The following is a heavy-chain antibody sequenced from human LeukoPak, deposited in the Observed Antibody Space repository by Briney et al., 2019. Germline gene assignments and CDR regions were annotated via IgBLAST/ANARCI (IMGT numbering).Heavy chain of an antibody. J-gene: IGHJ6*03. Sequence: GGSLRLSCAASGFTFSSYVMNWVRQAPGKGLEWVSYITSSSSSIYYADSVKGRFTISRDNAKNSLYLQMNGLRAEDTAVYYCARVYRYYMDVWGKGTTVTVSS. D-gene: IGHD1-14*01. CDR2: ITSSSSSI. V-gene: IGHV3-48*01. CDR3: ARVYRYYMDV. CDR1: GFTFSSYV.